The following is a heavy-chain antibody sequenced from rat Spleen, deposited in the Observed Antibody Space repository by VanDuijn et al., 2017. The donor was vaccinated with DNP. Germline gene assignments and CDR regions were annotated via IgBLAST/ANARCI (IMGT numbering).Heavy chain of an antibody. V-gene: IGHV5-25*01. CDR3: VSPAYYAGSYPFF. Sequence: EVQLVESGGDFVQPGRSLKLSCAASGFAFTDFNMAWVRQAPKKGLEWVAIISTGGGNTYYRDSVKGRFTISRDNAKSTLYLQMNSLRSEDMATYYCVSPAYYAGSYPFFWGPGTMVTVSS. D-gene: IGHD1-12*02. CDR1: GFAFTDFN. J-gene: IGHJ1*01. CDR2: ISTGGGNT.